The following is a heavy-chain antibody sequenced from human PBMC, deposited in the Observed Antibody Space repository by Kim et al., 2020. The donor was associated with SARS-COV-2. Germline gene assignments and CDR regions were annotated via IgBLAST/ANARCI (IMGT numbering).Heavy chain of an antibody. J-gene: IGHJ4*02. CDR1: GFTFTAYY. CDR3: VRDQSAIRFVY. CDR2: INANSGGT. V-gene: IGHV1-2*02. Sequence: ASVKVSCKASGFTFTAYYFHWMRQAPGQGLECMGWINANSGGTKYTQKFQGRVTMTRDTSISTVYLELTSLEPDDTAVYFCVRDQSAIRFVYWGQGTLVTVSS.